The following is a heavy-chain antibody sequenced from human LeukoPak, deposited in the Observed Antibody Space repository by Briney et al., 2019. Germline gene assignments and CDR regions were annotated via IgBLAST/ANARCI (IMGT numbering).Heavy chain of an antibody. J-gene: IGHJ6*03. D-gene: IGHD1-1*01. CDR1: GYTFTEYG. Sequence: GGSVRLSCMASGYTFTEYGMHWVRQAPGKRPEWMGGINRDRGNTVYAKAVKGRITITRDKAASTVYMEMSSLTAEDRAVYYCARRRGTPGTSRDFYFYYYIDIWGTGTPVTVSS. CDR3: ARRRGTPGTSRDFYFYYYIDI. CDR2: INRDRGNT. V-gene: IGHV1-3*03.